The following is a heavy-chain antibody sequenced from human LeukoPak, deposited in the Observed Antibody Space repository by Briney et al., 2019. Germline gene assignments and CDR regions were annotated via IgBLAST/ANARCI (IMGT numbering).Heavy chain of an antibody. CDR2: IIPIFGTA. D-gene: IGHD1-26*01. Sequence: ASVKASCKASGGTFSSYAISWVRQAPGQGLEWMGGIIPIFGTANYAQKFQGRVTITADESTSTAYMELSSLRSEDTAVYYCARDGAGRRGDYWGQGTLVTVSS. J-gene: IGHJ4*02. V-gene: IGHV1-69*01. CDR1: GGTFSSYA. CDR3: ARDGAGRRGDY.